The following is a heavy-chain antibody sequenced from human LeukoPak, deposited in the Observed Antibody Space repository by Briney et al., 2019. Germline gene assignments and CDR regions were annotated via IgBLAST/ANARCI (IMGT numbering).Heavy chain of an antibody. CDR2: IYYSGST. D-gene: IGHD2-2*01. V-gene: IGHV4-39*07. CDR3: ARYCSGTSCLPGY. Sequence: SETLSLTCTVSGGSISSSSYFWGWIRQPPGKGLEWIGSIYYSGSTYYNPSLKSRVTISVDTSKNQFSLKLSSVTAADTAVYYCARYCSGTSCLPGYWGQGTLVTVSS. CDR1: GGSISSSSYF. J-gene: IGHJ4*02.